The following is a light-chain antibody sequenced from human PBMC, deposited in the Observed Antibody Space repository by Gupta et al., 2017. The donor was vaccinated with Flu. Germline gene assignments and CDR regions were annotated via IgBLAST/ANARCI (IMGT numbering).Light chain of an antibody. Sequence: QSVLTQPPPAPGTPGQTVTISCSRSFSTIGSNAVNWYQQLPGAAPKLLIFSNTQRPSGVHDRISGSVSGASASLAISGLQSADEADYYCAVWDDNLNGPVFGGGTKLTVL. CDR2: SNT. V-gene: IGLV1-44*01. CDR1: FSTIGSNA. CDR3: AVWDDNLNGPV. J-gene: IGLJ3*02.